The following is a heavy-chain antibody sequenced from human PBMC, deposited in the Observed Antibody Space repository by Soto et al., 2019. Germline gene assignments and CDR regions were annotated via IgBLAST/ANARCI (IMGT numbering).Heavy chain of an antibody. CDR1: GGTFSSYA. J-gene: IGHJ4*02. Sequence: ASVKVSCKASGGTFSSYAISWVRQAPGQGLEWMGGIIPIFGTANYAQKFQGRVTITANESTSTAYMELSSLRSEDTAVYYCATSPLYDFWSGYYKYWGQGTLVTVSS. V-gene: IGHV1-69*13. CDR2: IIPIFGTA. D-gene: IGHD3-3*01. CDR3: ATSPLYDFWSGYYKY.